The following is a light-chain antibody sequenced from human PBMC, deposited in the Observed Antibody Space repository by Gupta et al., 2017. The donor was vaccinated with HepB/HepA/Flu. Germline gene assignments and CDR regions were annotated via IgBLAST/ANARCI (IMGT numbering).Light chain of an antibody. CDR2: WAS. V-gene: IGKV4-1*01. CDR3: QQYYSPPWT. J-gene: IGKJ1*01. Sequence: EIVVTQSPAPLAVLLGASATINCKSSQSVLYSSNNKNYLAWYQQKPGQPPKLLIYWASTRESGVPDRFSGSGSGTDFTLTISSLQAEDVAVYYCQQYYSPPWTFGQGTKVEIK. CDR1: QSVLYSSNNKNY.